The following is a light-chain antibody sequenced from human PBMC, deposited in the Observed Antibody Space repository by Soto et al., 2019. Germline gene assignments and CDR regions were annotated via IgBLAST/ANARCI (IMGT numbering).Light chain of an antibody. Sequence: QSALTQPASVSGSPGQSITISCTGSSSDVGSYDLVSWYQQHPGKTPKLIIYEATKRPSGVSNRFSASKSGNTASLTISGLQAEDEADYYCCSFANSGAFVVLGGGTKLTVL. J-gene: IGLJ3*02. CDR3: CSFANSGAFVV. CDR2: EAT. CDR1: SSDVGSYDL. V-gene: IGLV2-23*02.